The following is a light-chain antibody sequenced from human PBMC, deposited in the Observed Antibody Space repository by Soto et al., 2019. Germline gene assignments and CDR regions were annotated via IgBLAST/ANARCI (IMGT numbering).Light chain of an antibody. CDR2: DAS. Sequence: DIQLTQSPSTLSASVGDRITITCRASQSIGTWLAWYQHRPGEGPKLLIHDASSLGSGVPSRFSGSGSATQVSINISSLGSGDSGTYHCQQYATDAPSTFGQGTKVEIK. CDR3: QQYATDAPST. CDR1: QSIGTW. J-gene: IGKJ1*01. V-gene: IGKV1-5*01.